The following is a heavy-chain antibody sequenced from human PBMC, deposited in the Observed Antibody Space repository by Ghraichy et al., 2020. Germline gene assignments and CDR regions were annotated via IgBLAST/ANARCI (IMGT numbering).Heavy chain of an antibody. Sequence: WGSLRLSCAASGFTFSSYWMSWVRQAPGKGLEWVANINQDGSEKYYVDSVKGRFTISRDNAKNSLYLQMNSLRAEDTAVYYCARDRDCSGGTCYPYWGQGTLVTVSS. CDR1: GFTFSSYW. CDR2: INQDGSEK. V-gene: IGHV3-7*01. CDR3: ARDRDCSGGTCYPY. J-gene: IGHJ4*02. D-gene: IGHD2-15*01.